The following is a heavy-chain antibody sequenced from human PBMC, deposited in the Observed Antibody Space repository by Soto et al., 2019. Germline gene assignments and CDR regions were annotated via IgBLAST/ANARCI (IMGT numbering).Heavy chain of an antibody. V-gene: IGHV1-18*01. CDR1: GYTFTSYG. Sequence: QVQLVQSGAEVKKPGASVKVSCKASGYTFTSYGISWVRQAPGQGIEWMGWISAYNGNTNYAQKLQGRVTMTTDTSTSTAYMELRSLRSDDTAVYYCASFSIAATDPYGMDVWGQGTTVTVSS. CDR3: ASFSIAATDPYGMDV. D-gene: IGHD6-13*01. CDR2: ISAYNGNT. J-gene: IGHJ6*02.